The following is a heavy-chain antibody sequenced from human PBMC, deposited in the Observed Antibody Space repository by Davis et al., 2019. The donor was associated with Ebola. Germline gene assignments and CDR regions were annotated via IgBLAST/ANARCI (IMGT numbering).Heavy chain of an antibody. CDR3: ARRVFYGSGSYYTNWFDP. J-gene: IGHJ5*02. V-gene: IGHV3-48*02. CDR2: ISSSSSTI. CDR1: GFTFSSYW. Sequence: GGSLRLSCAASGFTFSSYWMSWVRQAPGKGLEWVSYISSSSSTIYYADSVKGRFTISRDNAKNSLYLQMNILRDEDTAVYYCARRVFYGSGSYYTNWFDPWGQGTLVTVSS. D-gene: IGHD3-10*01.